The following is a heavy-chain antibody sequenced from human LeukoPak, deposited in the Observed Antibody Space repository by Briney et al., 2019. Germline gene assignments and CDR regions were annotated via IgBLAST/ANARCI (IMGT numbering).Heavy chain of an antibody. Sequence: GGSLRLSCAASGFTFSSYAMHWVRQAPGKGLEWVAVISYDGSNKYYADSVKGRFTISRDNAKNSLYLQMNSLRAEDTAVYYCARFEGVLNWEFDYWGQGTLVTVSS. J-gene: IGHJ4*02. CDR3: ARFEGVLNWEFDY. CDR2: ISYDGSNK. D-gene: IGHD3/OR15-3a*01. CDR1: GFTFSSYA. V-gene: IGHV3-30-3*01.